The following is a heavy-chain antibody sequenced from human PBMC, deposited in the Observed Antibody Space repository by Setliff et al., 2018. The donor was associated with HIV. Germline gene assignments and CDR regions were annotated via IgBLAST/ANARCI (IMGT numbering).Heavy chain of an antibody. J-gene: IGHJ5*02. CDR1: GYTFTGYY. Sequence: GASVKVSCKASGYTFTGYYMHWVRQAPGQGLEWMGWINPNSGGTNYAQKFQGRVTMTRDTSISTAYMKLSRLRSDDTAVYYCARERITMIVRWFDPWGQGTLVTVSS. D-gene: IGHD3-22*01. CDR2: INPNSGGT. V-gene: IGHV1-2*02. CDR3: ARERITMIVRWFDP.